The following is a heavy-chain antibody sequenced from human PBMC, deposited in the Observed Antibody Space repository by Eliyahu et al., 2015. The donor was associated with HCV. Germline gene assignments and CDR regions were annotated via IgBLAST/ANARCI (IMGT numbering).Heavy chain of an antibody. J-gene: IGHJ4*02. V-gene: IGHV3-9*01. Sequence: EVQLVASGGGLVHPGXSLRLSXAASGFTFDHFAFXXVRQAPGKGLEWVSGIAWNSGRIGYADSVKGRFTISRDNPKKSLYLQMNSLRPEDTALYYCAKDIGGSSEMFWGQGTLVTVSS. CDR2: IAWNSGRI. D-gene: IGHD4-23*01. CDR1: GFTFDHFA. CDR3: AKDIGGSSEMF.